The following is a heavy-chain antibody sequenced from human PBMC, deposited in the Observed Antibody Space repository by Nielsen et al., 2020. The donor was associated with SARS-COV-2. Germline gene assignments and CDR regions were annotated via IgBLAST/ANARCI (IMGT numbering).Heavy chain of an antibody. Sequence: SETLSLTCAVYGGSFSGYYWSWIRQPPGKGLEWIGEINHSGSTNYNPSLKSRVTISVDTSKNQFALKLSSVTAADTAVYYCARDGSGSFDYWGQGTLVTVSS. J-gene: IGHJ4*02. CDR2: INHSGST. CDR1: GGSFSGYY. CDR3: ARDGSGSFDY. V-gene: IGHV4-34*01.